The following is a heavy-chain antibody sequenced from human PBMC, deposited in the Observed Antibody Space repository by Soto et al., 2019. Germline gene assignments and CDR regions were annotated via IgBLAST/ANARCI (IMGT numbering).Heavy chain of an antibody. Sequence: ASVKVSCKASGYTFTSYAMHWVRQAPGQRLEWMGWINAGNGNTKYSQKFQGRVTITRDTSASTAYMELSSLRSEDTAVYYCAKNPGSGWYQYYFAYWGQGTLVTVSS. CDR1: GYTFTSYA. CDR3: AKNPGSGWYQYYFAY. CDR2: INAGNGNT. J-gene: IGHJ4*02. D-gene: IGHD6-19*01. V-gene: IGHV1-3*01.